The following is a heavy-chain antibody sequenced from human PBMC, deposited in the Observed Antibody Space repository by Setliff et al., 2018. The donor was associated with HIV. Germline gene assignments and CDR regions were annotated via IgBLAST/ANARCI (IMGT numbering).Heavy chain of an antibody. V-gene: IGHV4-31*03. Sequence: SETLSLTCSVSGGSISSSGYYWSWIRQHPGKGLEWLGYIHYSGTTYYSPSLESRLTISIDTSENQFSLLLKSLTAADTAVYFCARDRCSGCYRFDYWGQGTLVTVSS. CDR1: GGSISSSGYY. CDR2: IHYSGTT. D-gene: IGHD6-19*01. CDR3: ARDRCSGCYRFDY. J-gene: IGHJ4*02.